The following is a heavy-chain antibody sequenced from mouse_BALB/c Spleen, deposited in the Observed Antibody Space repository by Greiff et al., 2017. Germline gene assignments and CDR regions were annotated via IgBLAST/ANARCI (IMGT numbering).Heavy chain of an antibody. CDR3: ASLTTVVAWDAMDY. V-gene: IGHV5-9-1*01. CDR1: GFTFSSYA. D-gene: IGHD1-1*01. CDR2: ISSGGSYT. J-gene: IGHJ4*01. Sequence: EVMLVESGGGLVKPGGSLKLSCAASGFTFSSYAMSWVRQTPEKRLEWVATISSGGSYTYYPDSVKGRFTISRDNAKNTLYLQMSSLRSEDTAMYYCASLTTVVAWDAMDYWGQGTSVTVSS.